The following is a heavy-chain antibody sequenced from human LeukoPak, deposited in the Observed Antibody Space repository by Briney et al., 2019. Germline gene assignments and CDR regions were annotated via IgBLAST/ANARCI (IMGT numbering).Heavy chain of an antibody. CDR3: ARDNSSVYYFDY. V-gene: IGHV3-30*04. CDR1: GFTFSSYA. Sequence: GGSLRLSCAASGFTFSSYAMHWVRQAPGKGLEWVAVISYDGSNKYYADSVKGRFTISRDNSKNTLYLQMNSLRAEDTAVYYCARDNSSVYYFDYWGQGTLVTVSS. J-gene: IGHJ4*02. CDR2: ISYDGSNK. D-gene: IGHD4-23*01.